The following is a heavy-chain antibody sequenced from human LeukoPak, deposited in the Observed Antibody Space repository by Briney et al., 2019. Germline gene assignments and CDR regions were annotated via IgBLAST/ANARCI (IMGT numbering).Heavy chain of an antibody. D-gene: IGHD2-15*01. CDR3: ARGSVVVVAATHYFDY. J-gene: IGHJ4*02. CDR1: GYTFTGYY. V-gene: IGHV1-2*02. Sequence: ASVKVSCKASGYTFTGYYMHWVRQGPGQGLEWMGWINPKSGATNYAQEFQGRVSMTRDTSISTAYMELTRLRSDDTAVYYCARGSVVVVAATHYFDYWGQGALVTVSS. CDR2: INPKSGAT.